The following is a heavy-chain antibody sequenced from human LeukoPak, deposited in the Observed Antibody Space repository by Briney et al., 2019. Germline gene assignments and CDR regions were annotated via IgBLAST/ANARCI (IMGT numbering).Heavy chain of an antibody. CDR3: AAVQVGANYYCDY. Sequence: GASVKVSCKASGYTFTSYYMHWVRQAPGQGLEWMGVINPSGGSTNYAQKFQERVTITRDTSTSRAYMELSSLRSEDTAVYYCAAVQVGANYYCDYWGQGTLVTVSS. V-gene: IGHV1-46*01. CDR1: GYTFTSYY. J-gene: IGHJ4*02. CDR2: INPSGGST. D-gene: IGHD1-26*01.